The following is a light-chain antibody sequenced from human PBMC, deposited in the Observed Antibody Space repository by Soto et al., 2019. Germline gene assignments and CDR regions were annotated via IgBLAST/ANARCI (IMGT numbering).Light chain of an antibody. CDR3: QQYNDNSF. CDR2: DAS. Sequence: DIQMTQSPSTLSAYVGDRVTFTCRASQNIDGWLAWYQQKPGKAPKLLIYDASSLETGVSSRFSGSGSGAELTIPISRLQPDAFATYYCQQYNDNSFFGQGTKLEIK. J-gene: IGKJ2*01. V-gene: IGKV1-5*01. CDR1: QNIDGW.